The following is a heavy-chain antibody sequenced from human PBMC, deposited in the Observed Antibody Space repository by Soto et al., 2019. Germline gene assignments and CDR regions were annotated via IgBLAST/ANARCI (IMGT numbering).Heavy chain of an antibody. CDR1: GFTFSSYG. Sequence: QVQLVESGGGVVQPGRSLRLSCAASGFTFSSYGMHWVRQAPGKGLEWVAVIWYDGSNKDYADSVKGRFTISRHNSKNTLYLGMHTLRAEDTAVYYRASDGSVVTSGLDYWGQGTLVTVSS. CDR3: ASDGSVVTSGLDY. D-gene: IGHD1-1*01. V-gene: IGHV3-33*01. J-gene: IGHJ4*02. CDR2: IWYDGSNK.